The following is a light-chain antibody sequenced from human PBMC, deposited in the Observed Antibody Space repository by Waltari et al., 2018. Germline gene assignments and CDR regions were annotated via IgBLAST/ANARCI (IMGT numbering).Light chain of an antibody. CDR2: EVS. Sequence: QSALTQPASVSGSPGQSITISCTGTSSDVGGYNYVSWYQQHPGKAPKLMVYEVSNRAAGVSTRFSGSKSGNTASLTISGLQAEDEADYYCSSYTSSSTSKVFGGGTKLTVL. CDR1: SSDVGGYNY. J-gene: IGLJ3*02. CDR3: SSYTSSSTSKV. V-gene: IGLV2-14*01.